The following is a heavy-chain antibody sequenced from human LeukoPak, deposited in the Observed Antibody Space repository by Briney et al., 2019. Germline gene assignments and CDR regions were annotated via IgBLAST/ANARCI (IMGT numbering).Heavy chain of an antibody. Sequence: GASVKVSCKASGYTFTSYDINWVRQATGQGLEWMVWMNPNSGNTGYAQKFQGRVTMTRNTSISTAYMELSSLRSEDTAVYDCARGQGNSWLGEFDYWGQGTLVTVSS. V-gene: IGHV1-8*01. CDR3: ARGQGNSWLGEFDY. D-gene: IGHD3-10*01. CDR2: MNPNSGNT. J-gene: IGHJ4*02. CDR1: GYTFTSYD.